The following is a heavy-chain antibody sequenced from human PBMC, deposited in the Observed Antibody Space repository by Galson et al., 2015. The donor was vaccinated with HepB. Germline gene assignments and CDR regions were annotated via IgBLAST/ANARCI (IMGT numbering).Heavy chain of an antibody. CDR2: ISYDGSSK. V-gene: IGHV3-30-3*01. Sequence: AASGFTFSNYAMHWVRLAPGKGLEWVAVISYDGSSKYYADSVKGRFSISRDNSKNTLYLQMNSLRAEDTAVYYCARDRGCSSTNCYTRNWFDPGGQGTLVTV. CDR1: GFTFSNYA. J-gene: IGHJ5*02. CDR3: ARDRGCSSTNCYTRNWFDP. D-gene: IGHD2-2*02.